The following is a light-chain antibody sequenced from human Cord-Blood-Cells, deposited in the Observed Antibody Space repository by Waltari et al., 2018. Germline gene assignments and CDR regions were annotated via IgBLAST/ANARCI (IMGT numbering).Light chain of an antibody. Sequence: QSALTQPRSVSGSPGQSVTISCTGTSSDVGGYNYVSWYQQHPGKAPKPMIYDVSKQPSGVPDRVSGSKPGNTASLPISGLRAEDEADYYCCSYAGGYTWVFGGGTKLTVL. J-gene: IGLJ3*02. CDR3: CSYAGGYTWV. V-gene: IGLV2-11*01. CDR1: SSDVGGYNY. CDR2: DVS.